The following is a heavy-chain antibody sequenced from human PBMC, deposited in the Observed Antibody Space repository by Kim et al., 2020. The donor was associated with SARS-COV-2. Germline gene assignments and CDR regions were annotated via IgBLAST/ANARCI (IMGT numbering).Heavy chain of an antibody. J-gene: IGHJ4*02. Sequence: ASVKVSCKVSGYTLTELSMHWVRQAPGKGLEWMGGFDPEDGETIYAQKFQGRVTMTEDTSTDTAYMELSSLRSEDTAVYYCAGQLVPFYSSGWPPGQDYWGQETLVTVSS. CDR1: GYTLTELS. CDR3: AGQLVPFYSSGWPPGQDY. CDR2: FDPEDGET. D-gene: IGHD6-19*01. V-gene: IGHV1-24*01.